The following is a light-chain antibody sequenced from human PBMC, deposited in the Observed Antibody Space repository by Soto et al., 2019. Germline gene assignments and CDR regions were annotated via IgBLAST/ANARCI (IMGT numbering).Light chain of an antibody. CDR1: QTINNY. CDR3: QQYDNLPLT. V-gene: IGKV1-33*01. Sequence: DIQMTQSPSSLSASVGDSVTITCRTSQTINNYLNWYQQKPGKAPKLLIYDASNLETGVPSRFSGSGSGTDFTFTISSLQPEDIATYYCQQYDNLPLTFGGGTKVDIK. J-gene: IGKJ4*01. CDR2: DAS.